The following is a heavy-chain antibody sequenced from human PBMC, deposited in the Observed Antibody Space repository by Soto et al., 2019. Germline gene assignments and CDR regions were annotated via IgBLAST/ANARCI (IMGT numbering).Heavy chain of an antibody. V-gene: IGHV4-28*01. D-gene: IGHD3-3*01. CDR3: ANLGVVITPYYYYGMDV. CDR2: IYYSGST. Sequence: PSETLSLTCAVSGYSISSSNWCGWIRQPPGKGLEWIGYIYYSGSTYYNPSLKSRVTMSVDTSKNQFSLKLSSVTAVDTAVYYCANLGVVITPYYYYGMDVWGQGTTVTVSS. CDR1: GYSISSSNW. J-gene: IGHJ6*02.